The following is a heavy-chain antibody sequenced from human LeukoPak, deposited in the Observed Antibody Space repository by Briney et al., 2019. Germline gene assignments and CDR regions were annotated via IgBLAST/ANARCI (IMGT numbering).Heavy chain of an antibody. V-gene: IGHV4-59*01. Sequence: SETLSLTCTVSGGSISSYYWSWIRQPPGKGLEWIGYIYYSGSTNYNPSLKSRVTISVDTSKNQFSLKLSSVTAADTAVYYCARNSDYESYYYYYMDVWGKGTTVTVSS. CDR2: IYYSGST. J-gene: IGHJ6*03. CDR3: ARNSDYESYYYYYMDV. D-gene: IGHD4-17*01. CDR1: GGSISSYY.